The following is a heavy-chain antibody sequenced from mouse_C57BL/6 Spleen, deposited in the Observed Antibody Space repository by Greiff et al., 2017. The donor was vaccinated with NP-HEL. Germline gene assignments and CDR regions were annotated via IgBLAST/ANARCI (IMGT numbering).Heavy chain of an antibody. CDR1: GYTFTSYW. Sequence: QVQLQQPGAELVKPGASVKVSCKASGYTFTSYWMHWVKQRPGQGLEWIGRIHPSDSDTNYNQKFKGKATLTVDKSSSTAYMQLSSLTSEDSAVYYCAMKANWDEDYAMDYWGQGTSVTVSS. CDR2: IHPSDSDT. J-gene: IGHJ4*01. D-gene: IGHD4-1*01. V-gene: IGHV1-74*01. CDR3: AMKANWDEDYAMDY.